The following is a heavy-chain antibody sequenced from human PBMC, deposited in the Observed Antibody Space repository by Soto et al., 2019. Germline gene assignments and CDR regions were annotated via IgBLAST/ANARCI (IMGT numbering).Heavy chain of an antibody. V-gene: IGHV1-3*01. CDR2: INAGNGNT. CDR3: ARSNWNYVRTLDY. D-gene: IGHD1-7*01. J-gene: IGHJ4*02. CDR1: GYTFTSYA. Sequence: GASVKVSCKASGYTFTSYAMHWVRQAPGQRLEWMGWINAGNGNTKYSQKFQGRVTITRDTSASTAYMELSSLRSVTAADTAVYYCARSNWNYVRTLDYWGQGTQVTVSS.